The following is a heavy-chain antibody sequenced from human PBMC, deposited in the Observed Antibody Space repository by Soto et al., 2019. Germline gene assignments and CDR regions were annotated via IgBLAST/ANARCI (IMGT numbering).Heavy chain of an antibody. J-gene: IGHJ4*02. D-gene: IGHD5-18*01. CDR2: IYYSGST. CDR3: ARQGHIYGEYYFDY. CDR1: GGSISSYY. Sequence: SETLSLTCTVSGGSISSYYWSWIRQPPGKGLEWIWYIYYSGSTNYNPSLKSRVTISVDTSKNQFSLKLSSVTAADTAVYYCARQGHIYGEYYFDYWGQGTLVTVS. V-gene: IGHV4-59*01.